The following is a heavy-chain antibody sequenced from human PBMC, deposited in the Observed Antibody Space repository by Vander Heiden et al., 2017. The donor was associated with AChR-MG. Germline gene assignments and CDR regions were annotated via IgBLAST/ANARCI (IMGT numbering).Heavy chain of an antibody. Sequence: QVQLQEPGPGLVKPSQTLSLTCTVSGGSISSGDSYWCWIRQPPGKGLEWIGYIYYSGSTYYNPSLKSRATISVDTSKNQFSLKLSSVTAADTAVYYCARAQDYYGSGSLRGSFDYWGQGTLVTVSS. CDR2: IYYSGST. CDR1: GGSISSGDSY. V-gene: IGHV4-30-4*01. D-gene: IGHD3-10*01. J-gene: IGHJ4*02. CDR3: ARAQDYYGSGSLRGSFDY.